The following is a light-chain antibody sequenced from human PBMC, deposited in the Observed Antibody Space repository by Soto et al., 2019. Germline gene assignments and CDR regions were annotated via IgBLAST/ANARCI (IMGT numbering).Light chain of an antibody. V-gene: IGLV2-14*01. CDR2: EVS. J-gene: IGLJ1*01. Sequence: QSALAQPASVSGSPGQSITISCTGTSSDVGGYNYVSWYQLHPGKAPKLMVYEVSNRPSGVSNRFSGSKSGNTASLTISGLQAEDEADYYCSSYAGSNNFGVFGTGTKVTVL. CDR3: SSYAGSNNFGV. CDR1: SSDVGGYNY.